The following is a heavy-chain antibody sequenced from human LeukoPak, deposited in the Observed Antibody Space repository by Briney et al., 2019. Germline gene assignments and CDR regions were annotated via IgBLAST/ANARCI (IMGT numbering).Heavy chain of an antibody. J-gene: IGHJ4*02. CDR1: GFTFSSYA. V-gene: IGHV3-30-3*01. D-gene: IGHD3-22*01. CDR2: IPYDGSNK. Sequence: GGSLRLSCAASGFTFSSYAMHWVRQAPGKGLEWVAVIPYDGSNKYYADSVKGRFTISRDNSKNTLYLQMNSLRAEDTAVYYCARDPGYYDRSGYLLDFDYWGQGTLVTVSS. CDR3: ARDPGYYDRSGYLLDFDY.